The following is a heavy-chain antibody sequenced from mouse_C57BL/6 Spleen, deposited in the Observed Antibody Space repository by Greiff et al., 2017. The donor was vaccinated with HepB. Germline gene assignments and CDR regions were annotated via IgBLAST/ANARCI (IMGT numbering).Heavy chain of an antibody. CDR2: INPNYGTT. Sequence: EVKLVESGPELVKPGASVKISCKASGYSFTDYNMNWVKQSNGKSLEWIGVINPNYGTTSYNQKFKGKATLTVDQSSSTAYMQLNSLTSEDSAVYYCDRAGYSSYYAMDYWGQGTSVTVSS. CDR3: DRAGYSSYYAMDY. CDR1: GYSFTDYN. J-gene: IGHJ4*01. D-gene: IGHD2-5*01. V-gene: IGHV1-39*01.